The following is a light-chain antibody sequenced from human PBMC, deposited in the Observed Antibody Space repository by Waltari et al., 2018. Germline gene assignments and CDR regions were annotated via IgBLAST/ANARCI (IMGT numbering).Light chain of an antibody. CDR3: CSYSHADTLI. CDR2: EAS. CDR1: DSDVGTYHL. Sequence: QSALTQPASVSGSPGQSITISSTGSDSDVGTYHLFSWFQQHPGRAPKVIIYEASKRPSGISDRFSGSKSGNTASLTISGLQAEDEAHYFCCSYSHADTLIFGGGTKLTVL. J-gene: IGLJ2*01. V-gene: IGLV2-23*01.